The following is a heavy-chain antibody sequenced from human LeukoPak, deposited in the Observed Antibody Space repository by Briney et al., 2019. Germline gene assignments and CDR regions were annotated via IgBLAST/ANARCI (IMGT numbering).Heavy chain of an antibody. CDR3: ARSGYISSWYFDY. Sequence: GGSLRLSCAASGFTFSSYSMNWVRQAPGKGLEWVSSISSSSSYIYYADSVKGRFTISRDNAKNSLYLQMNSLRAEDTAVYYCARSGYISSWYFDYWGQGTLVTVSS. J-gene: IGHJ4*02. CDR1: GFTFSSYS. CDR2: ISSSSSYI. D-gene: IGHD6-13*01. V-gene: IGHV3-21*01.